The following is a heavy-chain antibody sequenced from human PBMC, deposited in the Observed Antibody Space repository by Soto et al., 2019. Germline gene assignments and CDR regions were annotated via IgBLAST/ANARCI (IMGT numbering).Heavy chain of an antibody. CDR3: ARATVTRVDY. Sequence: SETLSLTCAVSGGSIRSNNWWSWVRQPQGKGLEWIGYIYHSGSTNYNPSLKSRVTISVDRSKNQFSLKLSSVTAADTAVYYCARATVTRVDYWGQGTLVTVSS. D-gene: IGHD4-17*01. CDR2: IYHSGST. V-gene: IGHV4-4*02. CDR1: GGSIRSNNW. J-gene: IGHJ4*02.